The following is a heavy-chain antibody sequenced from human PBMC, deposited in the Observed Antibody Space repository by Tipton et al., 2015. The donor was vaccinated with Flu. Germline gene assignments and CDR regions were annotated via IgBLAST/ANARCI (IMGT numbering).Heavy chain of an antibody. Sequence: QLVQSGAEVKKPGESLKISCKASGYSFTSYWIGWVRQMPGKGLEWMGLIFTDDSDTKYSPSFQGQVTISVDKSINTAYLQWSSLQTSDTAVYYCVRSMVRGGYFDYWGQGTLVTVSS. CDR3: VRSMVRGGYFDY. D-gene: IGHD3-10*01. V-gene: IGHV5-51*03. J-gene: IGHJ4*02. CDR2: IFTDDSDT. CDR1: GYSFTSYW.